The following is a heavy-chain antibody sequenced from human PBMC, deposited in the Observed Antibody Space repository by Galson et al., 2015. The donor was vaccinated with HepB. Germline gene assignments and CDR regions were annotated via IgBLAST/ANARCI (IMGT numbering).Heavy chain of an antibody. CDR1: GFTFSSYW. J-gene: IGHJ6*02. Sequence: SLRLSCAASGFTFSSYWMHWVRQAPGKGLVWVSRINSDGSSTSYADSVKGRFTISRDNAKNTLYLQMNSLRAEDTAVYYCARDDIVVVPAAGYYYYGMDVWGQGTTVTVSS. V-gene: IGHV3-74*01. CDR3: ARDDIVVVPAAGYYYYGMDV. D-gene: IGHD2-2*01. CDR2: INSDGSST.